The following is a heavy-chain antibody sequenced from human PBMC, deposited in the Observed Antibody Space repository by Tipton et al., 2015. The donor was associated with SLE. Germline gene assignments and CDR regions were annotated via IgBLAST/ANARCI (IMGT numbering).Heavy chain of an antibody. V-gene: IGHV4-59*08. CDR2: IYYSGST. CDR3: ARQGDYIADYYYYGMDV. CDR1: GGSISSYY. J-gene: IGHJ6*02. D-gene: IGHD3-10*01. Sequence: TLSLTCTVSGGSISSYYWSWIRQPPGKGLEWIGYIYYSGSTNYNPSLKRRVTISVDTSKNQFSLKLSSVTAADTAVYYCARQGDYIADYYYYGMDVWGQGP.